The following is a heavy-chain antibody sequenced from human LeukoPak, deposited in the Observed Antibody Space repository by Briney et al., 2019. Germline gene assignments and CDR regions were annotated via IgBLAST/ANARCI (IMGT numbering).Heavy chain of an antibody. CDR1: GGTFSSYA. V-gene: IGHV1-69*13. CDR2: IIPIFGTA. J-gene: IGHJ4*02. Sequence: SVKVSCKASGGTFSSYAISWVRQAPGQGLEWMGGIIPIFGTANYAQKFQGRVTITADESTSTAYMELSSLRSEDTAVYYCAILLTTVTAAHDYWGQGTLVTVSS. CDR3: AILLTTVTAAHDY. D-gene: IGHD4-17*01.